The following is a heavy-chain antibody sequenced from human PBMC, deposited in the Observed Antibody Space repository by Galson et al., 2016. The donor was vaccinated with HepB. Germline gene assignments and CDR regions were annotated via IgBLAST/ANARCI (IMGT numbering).Heavy chain of an antibody. Sequence: SETLSLTCAVSGGSVSSHNWWSWVRQSPGKGLEWIGEVFHSGNTNYNPSLKSRVTISVDTSKNQFSLKLTSVTAADTAVYYCARDPTRPWANDASDIWGQGTMVAVSS. CDR2: VFHSGNT. V-gene: IGHV4-4*02. CDR3: ARDPTRPWANDASDI. CDR1: GGSVSSHNW. D-gene: IGHD1-1*01. J-gene: IGHJ3*02.